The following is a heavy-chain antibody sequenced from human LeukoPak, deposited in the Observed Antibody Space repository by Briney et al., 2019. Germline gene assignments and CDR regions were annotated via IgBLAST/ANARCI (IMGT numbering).Heavy chain of an antibody. CDR2: ISYDGSNK. Sequence: GRSLRLSCAASGFTFSSYGMHWVRQAPGKGLEWVAVISYDGSNKYYADSVKGRFTISRDNSKNTLYLQMNSLRAEDTAVYYCAKDPWGSGYAYYFDYWGQGTLATVSS. CDR3: AKDPWGSGYAYYFDY. J-gene: IGHJ4*02. CDR1: GFTFSSYG. V-gene: IGHV3-30*18. D-gene: IGHD5-12*01.